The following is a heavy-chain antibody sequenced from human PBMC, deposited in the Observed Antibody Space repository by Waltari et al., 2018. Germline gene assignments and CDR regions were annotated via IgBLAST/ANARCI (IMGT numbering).Heavy chain of an antibody. CDR2: INAGNGNT. CDR3: VTTSNGGSCSGGSCFDY. V-gene: IGHV1-3*01. D-gene: IGHD2-15*01. Sequence: QVQLVQSGAEVKKPGASVKVSCKASGYTFTSYAMHWVRQAPGQRLEWMGWINAGNGNTKYSQKFQGRVTITRDTSASTAYMELSSLRSEDTAVYYCVTTSNGGSCSGGSCFDYWGQGTLVTVSS. J-gene: IGHJ4*02. CDR1: GYTFTSYA.